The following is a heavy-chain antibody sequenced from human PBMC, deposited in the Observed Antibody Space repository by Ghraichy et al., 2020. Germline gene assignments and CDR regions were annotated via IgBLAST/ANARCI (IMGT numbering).Heavy chain of an antibody. CDR3: ARRPVVAVPGSGGDN. CDR2: IYSSGTT. J-gene: IGHJ4*02. Sequence: GGSLRLSCAASGFSVSSNDMNWVRQALGKGLEWVSLIYSSGTTHYADSVKGRFTISRDTSKNTVYLQMNSLRAEDTAVYYCARRPVVAVPGSGGDNWGQGVLVTVSS. D-gene: IGHD6-19*01. CDR1: GFSVSSND. V-gene: IGHV3-53*01.